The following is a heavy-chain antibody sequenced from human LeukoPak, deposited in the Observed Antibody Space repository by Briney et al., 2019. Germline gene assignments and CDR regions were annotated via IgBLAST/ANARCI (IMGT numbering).Heavy chain of an antibody. J-gene: IGHJ3*02. CDR2: LRSKTYGGTA. V-gene: IGHV3-49*03. CDR3: SRGLVKNDRSGYYPPDI. CDR1: GFSFGGDA. D-gene: IGHD3-22*01. Sequence: GGSLRLSCTASGFSFGGDAVNWFRQAPGEGLEWVGLLRSKTYGGTAEYGASVKGRFTISRDDSKNIANLQMNSLKTEDTAVYYCSRGLVKNDRSGYYPPDIWGHGTMVTVSS.